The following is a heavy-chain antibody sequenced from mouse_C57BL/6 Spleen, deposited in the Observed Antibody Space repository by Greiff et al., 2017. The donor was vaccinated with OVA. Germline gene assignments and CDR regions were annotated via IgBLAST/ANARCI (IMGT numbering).Heavy chain of an antibody. CDR3: ARFDGYGWYFDV. CDR1: GYTFTSYW. CDR2: INPSNGGT. V-gene: IGHV1-53*01. J-gene: IGHJ1*03. D-gene: IGHD2-3*01. Sequence: QVQLQQPGTELVKPGASVKLSCKASGYTFTSYWMHWVKQRPGQGLEWIGNINPSNGGTNYNEKLKSKATLTVDKSSSTAYMQLSSLTSEDSAVYYCARFDGYGWYFDVWGTGTTVTVSS.